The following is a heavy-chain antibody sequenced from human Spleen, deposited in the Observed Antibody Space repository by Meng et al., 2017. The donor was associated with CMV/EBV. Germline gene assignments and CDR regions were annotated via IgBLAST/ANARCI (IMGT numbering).Heavy chain of an antibody. CDR2: IYAGGTT. D-gene: IGHD6-13*01. J-gene: IGHJ6*02. V-gene: IGHV3-53*01. CDR1: GFNVSSNY. CDR3: ARDSGIWYGEDYYYGMDV. Sequence: GGSLRLSCAASGFNVSSNYVNWVRQAPGKGLEWVSLIYAGGTTYYADSVKGRFTISRDNSKNTLYLQMNSLRAEDTAVYFCARDSGIWYGEDYYYGMDVWGQGTTVTVSS.